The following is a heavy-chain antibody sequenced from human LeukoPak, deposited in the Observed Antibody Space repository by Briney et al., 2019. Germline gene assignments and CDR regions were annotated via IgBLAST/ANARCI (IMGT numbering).Heavy chain of an antibody. CDR1: GFTFSSYA. D-gene: IGHD2-15*01. Sequence: LSGGSLRLSCAASGFTFSSYALSWVRQAPGKGLEWVSGISDSGGNTYYADSVKGRFTISRDNSRNTLYLQMNSLRAEDTAVYFCAKRRGYCSGGSCSIIGLDYWGQGTLVTVSS. V-gene: IGHV3-23*01. J-gene: IGHJ4*02. CDR2: ISDSGGNT. CDR3: AKRRGYCSGGSCSIIGLDY.